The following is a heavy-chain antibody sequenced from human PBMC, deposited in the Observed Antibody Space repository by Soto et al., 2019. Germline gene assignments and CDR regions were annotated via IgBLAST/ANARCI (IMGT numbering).Heavy chain of an antibody. D-gene: IGHD6-6*01. CDR3: AKAQFEYSSSSVAFDI. CDR1: GFTFSSYA. Sequence: GGSLRLSCAASGFTFSSYAMSWVRQAPGKGLEWVSAISGSGGSTYYADSVKGRFTISRDNSKNTLYLQMNSLRAEDTAVYYCAKAQFEYSSSSVAFDIWGQGTMVT. V-gene: IGHV3-23*01. J-gene: IGHJ3*02. CDR2: ISGSGGST.